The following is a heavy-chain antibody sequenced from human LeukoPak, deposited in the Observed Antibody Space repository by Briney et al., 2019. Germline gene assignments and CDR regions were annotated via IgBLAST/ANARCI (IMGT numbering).Heavy chain of an antibody. D-gene: IGHD3-10*01. Sequence: GGSLRLSCAASGFSVSTNYMNWVRQAPGKELEWVSILYSGSTTYYTDSVKGRFTISRGNSRNTLYLHMTNLRAEDTAVYYCARVGDHYHWYLDLWGRGSLLTVSS. CDR1: GFSVSTNY. CDR2: LYSGSTT. J-gene: IGHJ2*01. V-gene: IGHV3-53*01. CDR3: ARVGDHYHWYLDL.